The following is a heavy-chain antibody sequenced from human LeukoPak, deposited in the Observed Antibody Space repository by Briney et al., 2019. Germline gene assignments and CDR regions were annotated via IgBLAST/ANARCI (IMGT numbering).Heavy chain of an antibody. CDR1: GFTFSSYA. V-gene: IGHV3-23*01. D-gene: IGHD5/OR15-5a*01. CDR2: IGASGDSI. CDR3: AKIPDVSVY. J-gene: IGHJ4*02. Sequence: GGSLRLSCAVSGFTFSSYAMIWVRQAPGRGLVWVSSIGASGDSIHYTDFVKGRFTISRDNSKNTLYLQMSSLRVEDTAVYYCAKIPDVSVYWGQGTLVTVSS.